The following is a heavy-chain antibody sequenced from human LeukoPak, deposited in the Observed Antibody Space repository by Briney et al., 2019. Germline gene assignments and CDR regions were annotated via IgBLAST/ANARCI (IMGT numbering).Heavy chain of an antibody. Sequence: GGSLRLSCAASGFTFSSFGMHWVRPAPGKGVEWVAVILHDGSDNYYADSVKGRFTISRDNSKNTLCLQMNSLRPEDTAVYYCAKGPSPFGYWGQGTLVTVSS. CDR3: AKGPSPFGY. CDR2: ILHDGSDN. CDR1: GFTFSSFG. V-gene: IGHV3-30*18. J-gene: IGHJ4*02.